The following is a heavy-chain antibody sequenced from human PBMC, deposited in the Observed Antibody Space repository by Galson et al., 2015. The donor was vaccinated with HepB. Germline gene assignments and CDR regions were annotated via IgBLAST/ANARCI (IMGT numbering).Heavy chain of an antibody. J-gene: IGHJ4*02. D-gene: IGHD6-19*01. CDR3: ARHDGQAVAGTARWVDY. Sequence: QSGAEVKKPGESLKISCRGSGYSFTSYWIGWVRRMPGKGLEWMGIIYPGDSDTRYSPSFQGQVTISADKSISTAYLQWSGLKASDTAMYYCARHDGQAVAGTARWVDYWGQGTLVTVPS. V-gene: IGHV5-51*01. CDR1: GYSFTSYW. CDR2: IYPGDSDT.